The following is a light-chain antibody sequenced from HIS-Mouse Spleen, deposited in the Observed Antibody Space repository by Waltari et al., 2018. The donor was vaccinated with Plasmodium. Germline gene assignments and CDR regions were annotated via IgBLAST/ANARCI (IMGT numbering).Light chain of an antibody. V-gene: IGKV1-39*01. J-gene: IGKJ1*01. CDR3: QQSYSTWT. CDR1: QSISSY. Sequence: DIQMTQSPSSLSASVGDRVTITCRASQSISSYLNWYQQKPGKAPKLLIYAASSLPSVVPSRFSGSGSGKDSTITISSLQPEDFATYYCQQSYSTWTFGQGTKVEIK. CDR2: AAS.